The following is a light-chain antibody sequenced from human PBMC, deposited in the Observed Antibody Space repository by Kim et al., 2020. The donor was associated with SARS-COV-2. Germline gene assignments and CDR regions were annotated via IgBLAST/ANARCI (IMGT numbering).Light chain of an antibody. V-gene: IGLV6-57*01. CDR2: EDK. Sequence: KTITVPCTRSSGSIASNYVQWYQQRPGSSPTTVIYEDKQRHSGVPDRFSGSIDSSSNSASLTISGLKTEDEADYYCQSYDSSDHWVFGGGTKVTVL. CDR1: SGSIASNY. J-gene: IGLJ3*02. CDR3: QSYDSSDHWV.